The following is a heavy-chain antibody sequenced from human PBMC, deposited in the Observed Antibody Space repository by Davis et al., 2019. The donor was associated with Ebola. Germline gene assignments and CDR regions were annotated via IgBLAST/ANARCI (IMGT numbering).Heavy chain of an antibody. CDR3: AKDPNGDYVGAFDM. D-gene: IGHD4-17*01. CDR1: GFIFSRYA. Sequence: PGGSLRLSCAASGFIFSRYAMTWVRQAPGKGLEWVSSIFAAGDGTSYADSVKGRFTTSRDNSKNILYLEMNSLRAEDTAIYYCAKDPNGDYVGAFDMWGQGIMVTVSS. CDR2: IFAAGDGT. V-gene: IGHV3-23*01. J-gene: IGHJ3*02.